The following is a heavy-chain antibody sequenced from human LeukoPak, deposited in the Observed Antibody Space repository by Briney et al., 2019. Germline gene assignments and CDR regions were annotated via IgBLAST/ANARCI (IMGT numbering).Heavy chain of an antibody. CDR2: IGGGGVDT. V-gene: IGHV3-23*01. J-gene: IGHJ4*02. D-gene: IGHD1-1*01. CDR1: GFTFSSYA. CDR3: AKDPPTTGTTFDN. Sequence: PGGSLRLSCAASGFTFSSYATSWVRQAPGKGLEWASSIGGGGVDTYYADSVKGRSTISRDNSKNTLYLQMNSLRVEDTAVYYCAKDPPTTGTTFDNWGRGTLVTVSS.